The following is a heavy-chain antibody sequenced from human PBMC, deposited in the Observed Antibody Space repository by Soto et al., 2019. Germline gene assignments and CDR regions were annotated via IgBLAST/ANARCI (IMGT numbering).Heavy chain of an antibody. CDR1: GGSISSGGYY. CDR3: ARGYDYYGMDV. V-gene: IGHV4-31*03. CDR2: IYYSGST. J-gene: IGHJ6*02. Sequence: LSLTFTVSGGSISSGGYYWSWIRQHPGKGLEWIGYIYYSGSTYYNPSLKSRVTISVDTSKNQFSLKLSSVTAADTAVYYCARGYDYYGMDVWGQGTQVTVSS.